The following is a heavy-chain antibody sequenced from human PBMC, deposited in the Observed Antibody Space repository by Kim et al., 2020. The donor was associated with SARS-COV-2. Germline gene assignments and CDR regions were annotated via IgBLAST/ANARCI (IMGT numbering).Heavy chain of an antibody. Sequence: SETLSLTYTVSGGSISSYYWSWIRQPPGKGLEWIGYIYYSGSPNYNPSLKSRVTISVDTSKNQFSLKLSSVTAADTAVYYCARGGNYDFWSGYYIESLNWFDPWGQGTLVTVSS. J-gene: IGHJ5*02. CDR1: GGSISSYY. D-gene: IGHD3-3*01. V-gene: IGHV4-59*01. CDR2: IYYSGSP. CDR3: ARGGNYDFWSGYYIESLNWFDP.